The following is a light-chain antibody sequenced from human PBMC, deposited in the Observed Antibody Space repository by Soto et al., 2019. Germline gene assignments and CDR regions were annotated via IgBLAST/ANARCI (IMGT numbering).Light chain of an antibody. Sequence: QSALTQPASVSGSPGQSITISCTGTSSDIGTYNYVSWYQQHPGKVPKLMIYEVSNRPSGVSNRFSGSKSGNTASLAISGLQAEDDADYYCSSYTTSSTQVFGGGTKVTVL. V-gene: IGLV2-14*01. CDR1: SSDIGTYNY. J-gene: IGLJ3*02. CDR3: SSYTTSSTQV. CDR2: EVS.